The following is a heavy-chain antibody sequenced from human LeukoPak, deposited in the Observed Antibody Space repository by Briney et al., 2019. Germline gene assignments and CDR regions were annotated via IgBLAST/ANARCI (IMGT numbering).Heavy chain of an antibody. Sequence: GGSLRLSCAASGFTFRNYLMNWVRQAPGKGLEWVSFISSSGGTIYYADSVKGRFTVARDNGKNSLLLQMNSLRAEDTALYYCARGYSRAAFDIWGQGTMVTVSS. J-gene: IGHJ3*02. CDR1: GFTFRNYL. D-gene: IGHD2-15*01. CDR2: ISSSGGTI. CDR3: ARGYSRAAFDI. V-gene: IGHV3-48*01.